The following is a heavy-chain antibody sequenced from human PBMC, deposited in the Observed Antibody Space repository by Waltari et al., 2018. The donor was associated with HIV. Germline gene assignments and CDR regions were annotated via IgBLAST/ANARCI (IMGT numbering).Heavy chain of an antibody. CDR3: ARQVGAALFDY. Sequence: QVQLVESGGGVVQPGRSLRLPCAASGFTFTTYGMRLVRQAPGKGLEWVALIWHDGSKTYYADSPKGRFTISRDNSKNTLYLQMNSVRGEDTAVYYCARQVGAALFDYWGQGALVTVSS. V-gene: IGHV3-33*01. J-gene: IGHJ4*02. D-gene: IGHD1-26*01. CDR1: GFTFTTYG. CDR2: IWHDGSKT.